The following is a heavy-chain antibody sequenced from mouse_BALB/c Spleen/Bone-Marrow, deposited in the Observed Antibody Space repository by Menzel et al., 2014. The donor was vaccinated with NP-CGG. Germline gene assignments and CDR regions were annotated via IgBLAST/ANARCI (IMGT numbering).Heavy chain of an antibody. D-gene: IGHD1-1*01. J-gene: IGHJ4*01. Sequence: EVHLVESGGGLVQPGGSRKLSCAASGFTFSSFGMHWVRQAPEKGLEWVAYISSGSSTIYYADTVKGRFTISRDNPKNTLFLQMTSLRSEDTAMYYCARGAYYYGSSYDAMDYWGQGTPVTVSS. CDR1: GFTFSSFG. V-gene: IGHV5-17*02. CDR3: ARGAYYYGSSYDAMDY. CDR2: ISSGSSTI.